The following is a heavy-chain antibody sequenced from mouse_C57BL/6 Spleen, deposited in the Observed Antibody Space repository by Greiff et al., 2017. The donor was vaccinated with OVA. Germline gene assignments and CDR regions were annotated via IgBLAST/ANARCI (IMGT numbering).Heavy chain of an antibody. D-gene: IGHD1-1*01. V-gene: IGHV5-6*01. CDR1: GFTFSSYG. CDR2: ISSGGSYT. Sequence: EVQLVESGGDLVKPGGSLKLSCAASGFTFSSYGMSWVRQTPDKRLEWVATISSGGSYTYYPDSVKGRFTISRDNAKNTLYLQMSSLKSEDTAMYYCARDVITTVVAPFAYWGQGTLVTVSA. J-gene: IGHJ3*01. CDR3: ARDVITTVVAPFAY.